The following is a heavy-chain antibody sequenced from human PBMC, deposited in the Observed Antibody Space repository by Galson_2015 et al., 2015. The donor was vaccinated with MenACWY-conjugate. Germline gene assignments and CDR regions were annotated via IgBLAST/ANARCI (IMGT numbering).Heavy chain of an antibody. J-gene: IGHJ4*02. CDR1: GDSVSSNRAA. CDR3: VRGGEFSSGWFKFDY. Sequence: AISGDSVSSNRAAWNWIRQSPSRGLEWLGRTYYRSKWSNDYAPSVESRITINPDTSKNQFSLQLKSVTPEDSAIYYCVRGGEFSSGWFKFDYWGPGTLVTVSS. CDR2: TYYRSKWSN. D-gene: IGHD6-19*01. V-gene: IGHV6-1*01.